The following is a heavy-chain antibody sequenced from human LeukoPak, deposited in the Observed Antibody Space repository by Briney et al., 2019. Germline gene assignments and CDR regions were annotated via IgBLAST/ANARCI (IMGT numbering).Heavy chain of an antibody. V-gene: IGHV4-30-2*01. CDR3: ARKSGSYFF. CDR1: GASISSGGYS. J-gene: IGHJ4*02. D-gene: IGHD1-26*01. CDR2: IFHSGNT. Sequence: SETLSLTCAVSGASISSGGYSWSWIRQPPGRGLEWIGYIFHSGNTYYNLSLRGRVTMSKDRSKNQFSLNLTSVTAADTAVYYCARKSGSYFFWGQGTLVTVSS.